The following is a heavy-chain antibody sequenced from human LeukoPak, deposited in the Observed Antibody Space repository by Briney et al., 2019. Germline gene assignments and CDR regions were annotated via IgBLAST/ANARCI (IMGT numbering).Heavy chain of an antibody. V-gene: IGHV3-48*01. CDR3: ARVLHKRNYDSSVYYGY. J-gene: IGHJ4*02. CDR2: ISSSSSTI. D-gene: IGHD3-22*01. CDR1: GFTFSSYS. Sequence: GGSLRLSCAASGFTFSSYSMNWVRQAPGKELEWVSYISSSSSTIYYADSVKGRFTISRDNAKSSLYLQMNSLRAEDTAVYCCARVLHKRNYDSSVYYGYWGQGTLVTVSS.